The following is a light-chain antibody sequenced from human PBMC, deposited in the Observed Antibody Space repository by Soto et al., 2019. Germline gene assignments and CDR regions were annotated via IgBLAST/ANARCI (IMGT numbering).Light chain of an antibody. CDR1: SSDFETYNL. CDR3: CSYAGSVL. Sequence: QSVLTQPASVSGSPGQSITISCTGTSSDFETYNLVSWYQQHPGKAPKLMIYEGSERPSGVSDRFSGSKSGNSASLTISGLQAEDEADYYCCSYAGSVLFGGGTKVTVL. V-gene: IGLV2-23*01. CDR2: EGS. J-gene: IGLJ2*01.